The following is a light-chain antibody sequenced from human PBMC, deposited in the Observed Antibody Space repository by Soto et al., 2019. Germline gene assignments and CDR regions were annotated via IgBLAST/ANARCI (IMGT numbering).Light chain of an antibody. V-gene: IGLV2-14*03. CDR3: TSYTTGSFTNYKTHDV. Sequence: QSALTQPASVSGSRGQSITISCTGTSSDVGGYNFVSWYQQRPGKAPELIIYDVTNRPSGVSHRFSGSKSGDTASLTISGLQAEDEADYYCTSYTTGSFTNYKTHDVFGTGTKLSVL. J-gene: IGLJ1*01. CDR2: DVT. CDR1: SSDVGGYNF.